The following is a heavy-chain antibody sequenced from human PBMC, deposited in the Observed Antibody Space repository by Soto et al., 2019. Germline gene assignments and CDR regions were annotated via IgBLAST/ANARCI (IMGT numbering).Heavy chain of an antibody. V-gene: IGHV3-30*18. CDR3: AKSVYNWNDGFFDY. Sequence: VQPGRSLRLSCAASGFTFSSYGMHWVRQAPGKGLEWVAVISYDGNNKYYADSVKGRFTISRDNSKNTLYLQMNSLRAEDTAVYYCAKSVYNWNDGFFDYWGQGTLVTVSS. CDR2: ISYDGNNK. CDR1: GFTFSSYG. D-gene: IGHD1-1*01. J-gene: IGHJ4*02.